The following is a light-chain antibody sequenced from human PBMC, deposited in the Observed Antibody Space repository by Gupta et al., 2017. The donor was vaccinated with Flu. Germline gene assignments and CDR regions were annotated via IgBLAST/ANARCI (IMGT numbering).Light chain of an antibody. J-gene: IGLJ3*02. V-gene: IGLV1-51*02. CDR1: SSNIGNNY. CDR2: ENN. CDR3: GTWDSSLSAGV. Sequence: KVTISCSGSSSNIGNNYVSWYQQLPGTAPKLLIYENNKRPSGIPDRFSGSKSGTSATLGISGLQTGDEADYYCGTWDSSLSAGVFGGGTTLTVL.